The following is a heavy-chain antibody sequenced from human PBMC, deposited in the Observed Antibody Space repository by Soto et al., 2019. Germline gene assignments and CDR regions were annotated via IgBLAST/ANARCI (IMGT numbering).Heavy chain of an antibody. J-gene: IGHJ3*02. V-gene: IGHV3-53*04. D-gene: IGHD2-2*01. Sequence: EVQLVESGGGLVQPGGSLRLSCAASGFTVSSNYMSWVRQAPGKGLEWVSVIYSGGSTYYADSVKGRFTISRHNSKNTLYLQMNSLRAEDTAVYYCASLTYCSSTSCQRVAFDIWGQGTMVTVSS. CDR1: GFTVSSNY. CDR2: IYSGGST. CDR3: ASLTYCSSTSCQRVAFDI.